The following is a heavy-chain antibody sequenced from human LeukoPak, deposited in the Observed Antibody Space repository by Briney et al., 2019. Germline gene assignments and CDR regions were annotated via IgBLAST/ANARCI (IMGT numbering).Heavy chain of an antibody. Sequence: NPGGSLRLSCAASGFTFSDYYMSWIRQAPGKGLEWVSYISSSGSTIYYADSVKGRFTISRDNAKNSLYLQMNSLRAEDTAVYYCARWRDIVVVPAARPLDYWGQGTLVTVSS. CDR3: ARWRDIVVVPAARPLDY. V-gene: IGHV3-11*01. J-gene: IGHJ4*02. CDR1: GFTFSDYY. CDR2: ISSSGSTI. D-gene: IGHD2-2*02.